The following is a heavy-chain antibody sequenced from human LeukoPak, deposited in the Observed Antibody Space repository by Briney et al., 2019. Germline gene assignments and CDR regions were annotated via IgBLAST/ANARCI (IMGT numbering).Heavy chain of an antibody. CDR1: AFTFSDNY. D-gene: IGHD6-6*01. Sequence: GGSLRLSCAVSAFTFSDNYMTWIRQAPGKGLESVSYISPSGTDISYADSVKGRFTISRDNAKNSLYLQMNSLRAEDTAVYYCSRGGSSIAATFDYWGQGTLVTVSS. CDR3: SRGGSSIAATFDY. CDR2: ISPSGTDI. J-gene: IGHJ4*02. V-gene: IGHV3-11*01.